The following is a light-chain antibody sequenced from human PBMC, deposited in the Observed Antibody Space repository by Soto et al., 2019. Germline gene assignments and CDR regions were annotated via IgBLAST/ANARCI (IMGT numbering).Light chain of an antibody. J-gene: IGKJ3*01. CDR3: KYYGTSQFT. CDR1: QSISSSH. Sequence: DIVLTQSPGTLSFSPGERATLSCRASQSISSSHLAWYQHKPGQAPRLLIHDASSRATGIPDRFSGSGAGKEFTLTISRVEPEDFAVYYFKYYGTSQFTFGPGTKVDIX. V-gene: IGKV3-20*01. CDR2: DAS.